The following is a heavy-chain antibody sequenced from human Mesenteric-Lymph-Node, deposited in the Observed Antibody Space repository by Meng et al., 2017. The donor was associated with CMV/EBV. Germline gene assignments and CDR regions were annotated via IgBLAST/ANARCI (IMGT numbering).Heavy chain of an antibody. V-gene: IGHV3-30*02. CDR1: GFIFDSYG. CDR2: IRYDGSNT. D-gene: IGHD3-3*01. J-gene: IGHJ4*02. Sequence: GGSLRLSCAASGFIFDSYGMHWVRQAPGKGLEWVAFIRYDGSNTYYIDSVKGRFTISRDNAMKTLYLQMNSLRAEDTAVYYCAKDLSPKRFFEWLSPSLDYWGQGALVTVSS. CDR3: AKDLSPKRFFEWLSPSLDY.